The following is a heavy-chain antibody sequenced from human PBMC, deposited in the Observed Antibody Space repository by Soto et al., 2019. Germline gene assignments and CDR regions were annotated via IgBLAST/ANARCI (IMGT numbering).Heavy chain of an antibody. J-gene: IGHJ6*02. D-gene: IGHD6-13*01. CDR1: GYTFTSYA. CDR3: ARDHLLAAAGRGGMDV. CDR2: INPGNGNT. V-gene: IGHV1-3*01. Sequence: ASVKVSCKASGYTFTSYAMHWVRQAPGQRLEWMGWINPGNGNTKYSQKFQGRVTMTRDTSTSTVYMELSSLRSEDTAVYYCARDHLLAAAGRGGMDVWGQGTTVTVSS.